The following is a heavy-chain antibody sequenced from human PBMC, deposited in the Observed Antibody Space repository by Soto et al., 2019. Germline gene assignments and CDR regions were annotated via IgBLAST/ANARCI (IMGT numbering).Heavy chain of an antibody. V-gene: IGHV4-39*01. CDR3: ARQIVAGGYSYGSPSYFDY. J-gene: IGHJ4*02. D-gene: IGHD5-18*01. CDR1: GGSISSSSYY. Sequence: PSETLSLTCTVSGGSISSSSYYWGWIRQPPGKGLEWIGSIYYSGSTYYNPSLKSRVTISVDTSENQFSLKLSSVTAADTAVYYCARQIVAGGYSYGSPSYFDYWGQGTLVTVSS. CDR2: IYYSGST.